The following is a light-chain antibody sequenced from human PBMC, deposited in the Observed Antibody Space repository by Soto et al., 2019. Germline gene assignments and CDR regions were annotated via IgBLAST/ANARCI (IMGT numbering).Light chain of an antibody. J-gene: IGLJ2*01. CDR2: NNY. CDR1: SSNIGRNT. CDR3: AAWDDSLNGHVV. Sequence: QSVLTQPPSASGTPGQRVTISCAGSSSNIGRNTVNWYHQLPGAAPKLLIYNNYQRPSGVPDRFSGSKSGTSASLAISGLQSQDEADYYCAAWDDSLNGHVVFGGGPKVTVL. V-gene: IGLV1-44*01.